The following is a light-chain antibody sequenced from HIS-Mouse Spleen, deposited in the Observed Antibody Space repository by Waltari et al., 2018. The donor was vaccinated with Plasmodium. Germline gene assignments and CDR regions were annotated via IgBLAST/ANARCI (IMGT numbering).Light chain of an antibody. CDR2: QDS. CDR1: KLGDKY. J-gene: IGLJ2*01. CDR3: QAWDSSTVV. V-gene: IGLV3-1*01. Sequence: YELTQPPSVSVSPGHTASITCSGDKLGDKYACWYPQKPGQSPVLVIYQDSKRPSGIPERFSGSNSGNTATLTISGTQAMDEADYYCQAWDSSTVVFGGGTKLTVL.